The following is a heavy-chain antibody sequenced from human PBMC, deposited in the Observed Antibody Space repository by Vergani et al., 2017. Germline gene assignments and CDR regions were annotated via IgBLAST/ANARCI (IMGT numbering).Heavy chain of an antibody. J-gene: IGHJ1*01. D-gene: IGHD3-22*01. CDR3: TKAGQYDSDNFHDS. CDR2: IKSDGSIT. Sequence: EVQLVESGGGLVQPGGSLRLSCEGSGFSFSGYWMHWVRQSPEKGLVWVSRIKSDGSITNYADSVKGRFIISRDNSQTTVFLQMNSLRADDSAVYYCTKAGQYDSDNFHDSWGQGALVTVAS. CDR1: GFSFSGYW. V-gene: IGHV3-74*02.